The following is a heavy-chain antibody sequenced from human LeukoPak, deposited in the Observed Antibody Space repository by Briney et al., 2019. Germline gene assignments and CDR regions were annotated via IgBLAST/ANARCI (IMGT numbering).Heavy chain of an antibody. CDR1: GGSTSSSSYY. Sequence: SETLSLTCTVSGGSTSSSSYYWGWIRQPPGKGLEWIGSIYYSGSTYYNPSLKSRVTISVDTSKNQFSLKLSSVTAADTAVYYCARVGILGTPLPVTFDYWGQGTLVTVSS. J-gene: IGHJ4*02. D-gene: IGHD1-14*01. CDR2: IYYSGST. V-gene: IGHV4-39*07. CDR3: ARVGILGTPLPVTFDY.